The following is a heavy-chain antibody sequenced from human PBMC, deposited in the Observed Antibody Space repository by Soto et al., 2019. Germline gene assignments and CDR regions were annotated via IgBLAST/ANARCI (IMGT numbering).Heavy chain of an antibody. V-gene: IGHV5-51*01. CDR3: ARQVQPLNVDIVATNWFDP. J-gene: IGHJ5*02. CDR1: GYSFTSYW. D-gene: IGHD5-12*01. Sequence: GESLKISCKGSGYSFTSYWIGWVRQMPGKGLEWMGIIYPGDSDTRYSPSFQGQVTISADKSISTAYLQWSSLKASDTAMYYCARQVQPLNVDIVATNWFDPWGQGTLVTVSS. CDR2: IYPGDSDT.